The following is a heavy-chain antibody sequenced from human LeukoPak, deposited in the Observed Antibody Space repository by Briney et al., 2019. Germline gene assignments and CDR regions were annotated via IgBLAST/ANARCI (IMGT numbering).Heavy chain of an antibody. Sequence: SETLSLTCTVSGGSISSYYWSWIRQPPGKGLEWIGYIYYSGSTNYNPSLTSRVTISVDTSKNQFSLKLSSVTAADTAVYYCASLYSGSYLGDYWGQGTLVTVSS. D-gene: IGHD1-26*01. V-gene: IGHV4-59*12. CDR1: GGSISSYY. CDR2: IYYSGST. CDR3: ASLYSGSYLGDY. J-gene: IGHJ4*02.